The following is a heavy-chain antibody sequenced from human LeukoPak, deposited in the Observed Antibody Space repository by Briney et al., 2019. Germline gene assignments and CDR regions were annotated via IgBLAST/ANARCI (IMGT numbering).Heavy chain of an antibody. D-gene: IGHD3-3*01. CDR1: GFTFSSYA. J-gene: IGHJ5*02. V-gene: IGHV3-23*01. Sequence: GGSLRLSCAASGFTFSSYAMSWVRQAPGKRLEWVSDISGNGGSTYYADSVKGRFTISRDNSKNTLYLQMNSLRAEDTAVYYCAKGSGIFGVANWFDPWGQGTLVTVSS. CDR2: ISGNGGST. CDR3: AKGSGIFGVANWFDP.